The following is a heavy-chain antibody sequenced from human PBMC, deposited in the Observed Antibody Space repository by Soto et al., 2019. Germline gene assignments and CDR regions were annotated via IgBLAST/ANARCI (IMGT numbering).Heavy chain of an antibody. CDR1: GFTFDDYA. V-gene: IGHV3-9*01. D-gene: IGHD3-22*01. Sequence: EVQLVESGGGLVQPGRSLRLSCAASGFTFDDYAMHWVRQAPGKGLEWVSGISWNSGSIGYADSVKGRFTISRDNAKTSLYLQMNSLRAEDTALYYCAKDVTYYYDSSGTTGGALDIWVQGTMVTDSS. J-gene: IGHJ3*02. CDR3: AKDVTYYYDSSGTTGGALDI. CDR2: ISWNSGSI.